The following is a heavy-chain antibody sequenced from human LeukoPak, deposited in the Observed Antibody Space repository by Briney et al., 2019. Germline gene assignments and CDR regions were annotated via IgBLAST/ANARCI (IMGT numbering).Heavy chain of an antibody. D-gene: IGHD3-10*01. CDR3: ARDVRSPMVRGVVFDY. CDR1: GYTFTTYG. V-gene: IGHV1-18*01. CDR2: ISAYNGDT. J-gene: IGHJ4*02. Sequence: GASVKVSCKASGYTFTTYGISWLRQAPGQGLEWMGWISAYNGDTNYVKKFQDRVIMTTDTSTSTAYMELGSLRSDDTAVYYCARDVRSPMVRGVVFDYWGQGTLVTVSS.